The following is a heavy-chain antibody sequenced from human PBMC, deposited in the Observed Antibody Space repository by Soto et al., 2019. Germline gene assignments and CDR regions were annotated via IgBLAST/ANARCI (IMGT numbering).Heavy chain of an antibody. J-gene: IGHJ6*01. CDR1: VVSISSGNW. Sequence: PEKLSLTYYVSVVSISSGNWWSWVRQPPGKELEWIGEVYRDGSANYHPSLERRVTISVDTSKNQFSLRLSSVTAADTAIYYCARFIYDSRLTYIYMD. CDR2: VYRDGSA. D-gene: IGHD3-22*01. V-gene: IGHV4-4*03. CDR3: ARFIYDSRLTYIYMD.